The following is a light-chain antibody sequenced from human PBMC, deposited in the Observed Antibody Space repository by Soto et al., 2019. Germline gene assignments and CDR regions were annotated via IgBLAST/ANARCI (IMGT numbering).Light chain of an antibody. CDR1: QSVSSSY. Sequence: NMLTHSPGTLSLSPGERATLSCRASQSVSSSYLAWYQQKPGQAPRLLIYGASSRATGIPDRFSGSGSGTDFTLTISRLEPEDFALYYCQQYGISPWTFGQGAKVDIK. J-gene: IGKJ1*01. CDR3: QQYGISPWT. V-gene: IGKV3-20*01. CDR2: GAS.